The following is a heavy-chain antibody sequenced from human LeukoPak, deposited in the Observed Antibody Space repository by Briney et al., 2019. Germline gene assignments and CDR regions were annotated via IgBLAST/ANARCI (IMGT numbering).Heavy chain of an antibody. CDR3: AKDRPPNRITIFGAVTLYFDY. CDR1: GFTFSSYP. CDR2: ISGSGGSA. D-gene: IGHD3-3*01. V-gene: IGHV3-23*01. J-gene: IGHJ4*02. Sequence: VGSLRLSCATSGFTFSSYPMTWVRQAPGKGLEWVSAISGSGGSAYYADSVKGRFTISRDNSKNTLYLQMNSLRAEDTAVYYCAKDRPPNRITIFGAVTLYFDYWGQGTLVTVSS.